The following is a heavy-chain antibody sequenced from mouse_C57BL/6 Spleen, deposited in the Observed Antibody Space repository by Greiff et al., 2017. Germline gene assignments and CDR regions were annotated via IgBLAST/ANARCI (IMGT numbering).Heavy chain of an antibody. V-gene: IGHV7-3*01. D-gene: IGHD2-4*01. J-gene: IGHJ4*01. CDR1: GFTFTDYY. CDR3: ARQNEYDAGYAMDY. Sequence: EVKLQESGGGLVQPGGSLSLSCAASGFTFTDYYMSWVRQPPGKALEWLGFIRNKANGYTTEYSASVKGRFTISRDNSQSILYLQMNALRAEDSATYYCARQNEYDAGYAMDYWGQGTSVTVSS. CDR2: IRNKANGYTT.